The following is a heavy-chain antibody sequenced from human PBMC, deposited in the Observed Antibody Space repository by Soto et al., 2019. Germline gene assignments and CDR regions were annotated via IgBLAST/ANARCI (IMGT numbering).Heavy chain of an antibody. D-gene: IGHD3-9*01. CDR1: GDSVSSKTAA. V-gene: IGHV6-1*01. CDR2: TYFRSKWYN. Sequence: SQTLSLTCAISGDSVSSKTAAWNWIRQSPSRGLEWLGRTYFRSKWYNDYAISVKSRITINPDTSKNQFSLLLNSVTPEDTAVYYCARVSFDHFVHWFDPWGQGTLVTVYS. J-gene: IGHJ5*02. CDR3: ARVSFDHFVHWFDP.